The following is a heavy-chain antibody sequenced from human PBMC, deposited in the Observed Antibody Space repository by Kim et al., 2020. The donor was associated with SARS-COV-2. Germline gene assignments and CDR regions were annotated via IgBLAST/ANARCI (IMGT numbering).Heavy chain of an antibody. Sequence: YPGSVKGRFTIPRDNPKNALYLQRNSLRAEDTAVYYCARTLTTVYLDIWGQGTMVTVSS. D-gene: IGHD4-17*01. CDR3: ARTLTTVYLDI. J-gene: IGHJ3*02. V-gene: IGHV3-53*01.